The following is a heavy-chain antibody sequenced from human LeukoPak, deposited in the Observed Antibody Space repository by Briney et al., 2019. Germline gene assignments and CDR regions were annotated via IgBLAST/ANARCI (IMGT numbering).Heavy chain of an antibody. D-gene: IGHD3-10*01. Sequence: ASVKVSCKASGYTFTSYGISWVRQAPGQGLEWMGWISAYNGNTNYEQKFQGRVTMTTEISTSTAYMELRSLRSDDTAVYYCARDLFYYSAGSYRDYWGQGTLVTVSS. J-gene: IGHJ4*02. CDR3: ARDLFYYSAGSYRDY. V-gene: IGHV1-18*01. CDR2: ISAYNGNT. CDR1: GYTFTSYG.